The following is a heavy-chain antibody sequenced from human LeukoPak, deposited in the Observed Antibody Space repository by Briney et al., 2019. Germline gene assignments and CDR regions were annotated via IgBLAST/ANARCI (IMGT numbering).Heavy chain of an antibody. CDR3: AKDGRTGYYDSSGYYGPSHFDY. D-gene: IGHD3-22*01. CDR1: GFTFSSYA. V-gene: IGHV3-23*01. J-gene: IGHJ4*02. Sequence: GGSLRLSCAASGFTFSSYAMSWVRQAPGKGLEWVSAISGSGGSTYYADSVKGRFTISRDNSKNTLYLQMNSLRAEDTAVYYCAKDGRTGYYDSSGYYGPSHFDYWGQGTLVTVSS. CDR2: ISGSGGST.